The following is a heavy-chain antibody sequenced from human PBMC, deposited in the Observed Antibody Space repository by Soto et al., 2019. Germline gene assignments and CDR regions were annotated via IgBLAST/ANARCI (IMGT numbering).Heavy chain of an antibody. CDR1: GFSFSGKNY. Sequence: DVHLEESGGGLIQPGGSLRLSCAASGFSFSGKNYLTWVRQAPGKGLEWVSALYSRDGTYYADSVKGRFSVSRDNSKNTFYLQLHSLRPEDTALYFCATWLQREHAFDIWGLGTMVTVSS. CDR3: ATWLQREHAFDI. CDR2: LYSRDGT. V-gene: IGHV3-53*01. J-gene: IGHJ3*02. D-gene: IGHD1-1*01.